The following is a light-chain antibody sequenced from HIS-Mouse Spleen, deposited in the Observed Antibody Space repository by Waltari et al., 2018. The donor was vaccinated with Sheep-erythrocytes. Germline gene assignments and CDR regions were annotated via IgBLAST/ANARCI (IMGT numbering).Light chain of an antibody. CDR1: SSAVRGLTY. V-gene: IGLV2-8*01. Sequence: QSALTQPPSASGSPGQSVPIPCPGTSSAVRGLTYFSWYQRHPGKAPQLMIYEVSKRPSGVPDRFSGSKSGNTASLTVSGLQAEDEADYYCSSYAGSNNWVFGGGTKLTVL. CDR3: SSYAGSNNWV. J-gene: IGLJ3*02. CDR2: EVS.